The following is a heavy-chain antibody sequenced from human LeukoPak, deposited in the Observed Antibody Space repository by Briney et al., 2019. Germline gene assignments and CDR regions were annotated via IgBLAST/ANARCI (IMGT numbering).Heavy chain of an antibody. J-gene: IGHJ4*02. CDR3: ARSSPHYSGYAH. Sequence: SVKVPCKASGGTFSSYAISWVRQAPGQGLEWMGGIIPIFGTANYAQKFQGRVTITADKSTSTAYMELSSLRSEDTAVYYCARSSPHYSGYAHWGQGTLVTVSS. D-gene: IGHD5-12*01. CDR1: GGTFSSYA. V-gene: IGHV1-69*06. CDR2: IIPIFGTA.